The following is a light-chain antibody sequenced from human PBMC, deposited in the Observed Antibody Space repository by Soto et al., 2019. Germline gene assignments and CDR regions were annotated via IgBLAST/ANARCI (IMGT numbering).Light chain of an antibody. J-gene: IGKJ2*01. Sequence: EIVLAQSPATLSLSPGGRATLSCRASQSVSSYLAWYHQKPGQAPRLLIYDASNRATGIPARFSGSGSGTDFTLTISSLEPEDFAVYYCQQRSNWYTFGQGTKLEIK. CDR2: DAS. CDR3: QQRSNWYT. V-gene: IGKV3-11*01. CDR1: QSVSSY.